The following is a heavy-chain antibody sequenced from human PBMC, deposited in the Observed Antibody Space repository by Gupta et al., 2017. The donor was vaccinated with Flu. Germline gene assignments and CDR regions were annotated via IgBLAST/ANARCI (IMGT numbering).Heavy chain of an antibody. D-gene: IGHD3-10*01. CDR3: ARGYTLSGRGY. J-gene: IGHJ4*02. Sequence: EVQLVESGGGLVQPGGSLRLSCAASGFTLINYWMYWVRQAPGKGLEWVSRINNDGSSTTYADSVKGRFTLSRDNARNMVYLQMNSLRVEDTAVYYCARGYTLSGRGYWGLGILVTVSS. CDR2: INNDGSST. CDR1: GFTLINYW. V-gene: IGHV3-74*03.